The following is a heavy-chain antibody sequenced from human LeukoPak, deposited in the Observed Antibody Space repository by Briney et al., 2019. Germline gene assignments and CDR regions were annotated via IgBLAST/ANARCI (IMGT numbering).Heavy chain of an antibody. CDR1: EFTFDNYA. CDR2: IKEDGSEK. CDR3: ARDLYSQY. V-gene: IGHV3-7*01. Sequence: GGFLRLSCAASEFTFDNYAMSWVRQAPGKGLEWVANIKEDGSEKYYVDSVKGRFTISRDIAKNSLYLQMNSLRAEDTAVYYCARDLYSQYWGQGTLVTVSS. D-gene: IGHD2-21*01. J-gene: IGHJ4*02.